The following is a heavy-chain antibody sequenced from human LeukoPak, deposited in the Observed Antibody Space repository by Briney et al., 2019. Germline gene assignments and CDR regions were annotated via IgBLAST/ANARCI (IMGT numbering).Heavy chain of an antibody. V-gene: IGHV4-39*07. D-gene: IGHD2-15*01. CDR2: IYYSGST. J-gene: IGHJ4*02. CDR1: GGSISSSSYY. CDR3: ARGLSAIVY. Sequence: SETLSLTCTVSGGSISSSSYYWGWIRQPPGKGLEWIGSIYYSGSTNYNPSLKSRVTISVDTSKNQFSLKLSSVTAADTAVYYCARGLSAIVYWGQGTLVTVSS.